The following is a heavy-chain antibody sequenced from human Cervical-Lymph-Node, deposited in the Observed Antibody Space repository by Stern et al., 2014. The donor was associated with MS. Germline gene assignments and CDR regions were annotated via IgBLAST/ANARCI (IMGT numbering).Heavy chain of an antibody. Sequence: ESGSTLVKPTQTLTLTCTFSGFSLSTNVVAVGWIRQPPGKALGWLALIYWDDEKRYSPSRKSRLTIAKDTSKNQVVLTMTNMDPVDTATYYCTHVIVTYYRFDYWGQGTLVTVSS. D-gene: IGHD3-22*01. V-gene: IGHV2-5*02. J-gene: IGHJ4*02. CDR3: THVIVTYYRFDY. CDR1: GFSLSTNVVA. CDR2: IYWDDEK.